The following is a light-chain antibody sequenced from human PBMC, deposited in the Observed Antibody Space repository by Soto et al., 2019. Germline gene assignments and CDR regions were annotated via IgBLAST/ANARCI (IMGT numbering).Light chain of an antibody. J-gene: IGKJ2*01. CDR3: QQSYSTPYT. V-gene: IGKV1-39*01. CDR2: ATS. CDR1: QTICSF. Sequence: DIQMTQSPSFLSASLGDRVTITCRASQTICSFLYWYQQRPGKAPKLLIYATSNLHSGVPSRFSGAGSGTDFTLTINSLQPEDFATYYCQQSYSTPYTFGQGTKL.